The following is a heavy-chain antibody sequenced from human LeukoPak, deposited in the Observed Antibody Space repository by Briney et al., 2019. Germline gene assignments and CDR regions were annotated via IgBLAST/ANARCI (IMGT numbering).Heavy chain of an antibody. CDR2: IYTSGTT. CDR1: GGSISNYY. Sequence: SETLSLTCTVSGGSISNYYWSWIRQPAGKGLEWIGRIYTSGTTHYNPSLKSRVTMSVDTSKNQFSLNLSSVTAADTAVYYCACLTTADAFDIWGQGTMVTVSS. D-gene: IGHD3-22*01. CDR3: ACLTTADAFDI. V-gene: IGHV4-4*07. J-gene: IGHJ3*02.